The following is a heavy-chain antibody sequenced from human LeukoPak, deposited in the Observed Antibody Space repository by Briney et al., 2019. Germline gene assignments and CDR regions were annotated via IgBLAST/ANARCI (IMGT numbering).Heavy chain of an antibody. J-gene: IGHJ4*02. D-gene: IGHD1-26*01. Sequence: GASVKVSCKASGGTFSSYAISWVRQAPGQGLEWMGGIIPIFGTANYAQKFQGRVTMTEDTSTDTAYMELSSLRSEDTAVYYCATHSGSYLGYWGQGTLVTVSS. CDR1: GGTFSSYA. CDR3: ATHSGSYLGY. V-gene: IGHV1-69*06. CDR2: IIPIFGTA.